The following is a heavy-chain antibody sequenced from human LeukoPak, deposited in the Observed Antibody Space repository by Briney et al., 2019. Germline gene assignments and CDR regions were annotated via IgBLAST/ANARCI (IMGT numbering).Heavy chain of an antibody. J-gene: IGHJ4*02. CDR2: IIPIFGTA. CDR3: TSFIYGSGSYFDY. V-gene: IGHV1-69*06. D-gene: IGHD3-10*01. CDR1: GGTFSSYA. Sequence: GSSVKVSCKASGGTFSSYAISWVRQAPGQGLEWMGGIIPIFGTANYAQKFQGRVTITADKSTSTAYMELNSLKTEDTAVYYCTSFIYGSGSYFDYWGQGTLVTVSS.